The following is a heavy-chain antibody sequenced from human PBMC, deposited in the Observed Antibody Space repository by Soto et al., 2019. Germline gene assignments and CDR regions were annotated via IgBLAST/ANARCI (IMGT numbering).Heavy chain of an antibody. CDR2: IYDSGST. Sequence: QLQLQESGPGLVKPSETLSLTCTVSGGSISSSSYYWGWIRQPPGKGLEWIGSIYDSGSTYYNPSLKSRVTISVDTSKNRSSLTLSSVTAADTAVYYCARRLYYDSSGFEGGGMDVWGQGTTVTVSS. J-gene: IGHJ6*02. V-gene: IGHV4-39*01. CDR1: GGSISSSSYY. D-gene: IGHD3-22*01. CDR3: ARRLYYDSSGFEGGGMDV.